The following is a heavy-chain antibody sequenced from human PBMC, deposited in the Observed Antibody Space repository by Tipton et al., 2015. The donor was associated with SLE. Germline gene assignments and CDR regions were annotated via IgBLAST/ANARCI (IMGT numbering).Heavy chain of an antibody. CDR2: INHSGST. V-gene: IGHV4-34*01. D-gene: IGHD2-21*01. J-gene: IGHJ4*02. CDR3: ARSSTVMYYFHY. CDR1: GGSFSDYY. Sequence: LRLSCAVYGGSFSDYYWSWIRQPPGKGLEWIGEINHSGSTNYNPSLKSRVTISLDTSKNQFSLKLSSVTAADTAVYFCARSSTVMYYFHYWGQGALVTVSS.